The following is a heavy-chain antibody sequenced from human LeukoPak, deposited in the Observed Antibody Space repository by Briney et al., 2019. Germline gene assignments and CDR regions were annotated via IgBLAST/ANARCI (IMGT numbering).Heavy chain of an antibody. CDR3: AKQWELLSWFDP. V-gene: IGHV3-23*01. D-gene: IGHD1-26*01. CDR1: GFTFSSYA. CDR2: ISGSGGST. J-gene: IGHJ5*02. Sequence: PGASLRLSCAASGFTFSSYAMSWVRQAPGKGLEWVSAISGSGGSTYYADSVKGRFTISGDNSKNTLYLQMNSLRAEDTAVYYCAKQWELLSWFDPWGQGTLVTVSS.